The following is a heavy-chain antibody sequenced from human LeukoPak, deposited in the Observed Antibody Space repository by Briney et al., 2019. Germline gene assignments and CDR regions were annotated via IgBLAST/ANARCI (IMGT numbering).Heavy chain of an antibody. V-gene: IGHV3-33*01. J-gene: IGHJ6*02. D-gene: IGHD4-17*01. Sequence: GRSLRLSCAASGFTFSSYGMHWVRQAPGKGLEWVAVIWYDGSNKYYADSVKGRFTISRDNSKNTLYLQMNSLRAEDTAVYYCARDRSDTDGDHLTYYYYGMDVWGQGTTVTVSS. CDR2: IWYDGSNK. CDR3: ARDRSDTDGDHLTYYYYGMDV. CDR1: GFTFSSYG.